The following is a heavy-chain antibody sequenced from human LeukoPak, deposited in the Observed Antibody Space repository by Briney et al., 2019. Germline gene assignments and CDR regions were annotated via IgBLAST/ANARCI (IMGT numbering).Heavy chain of an antibody. CDR1: GGSISSYY. Sequence: SETLSLTCTVSGGSISSYYWSWIRQPPGKGLEWIGYIYYSGSTNYNPSLKSRVTISVDTSKNQFSLKLSSVTAADTAVYYCAREAAWGNWYFDHWGRGTLVTVSS. J-gene: IGHJ2*01. CDR3: AREAAWGNWYFDH. D-gene: IGHD3-16*01. V-gene: IGHV4-59*01. CDR2: IYYSGST.